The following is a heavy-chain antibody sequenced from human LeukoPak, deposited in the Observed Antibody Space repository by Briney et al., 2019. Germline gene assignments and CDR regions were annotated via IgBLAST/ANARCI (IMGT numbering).Heavy chain of an antibody. Sequence: GGSLRLSCVASGFTVSSNHMNWVRQAPGKGLEWASIIYSGGTTYYADSVKGRFTISRDNSQNTLYLQMNSLRAEDTAVYYCARDSSSHYYFDYWGQGTLVSVSS. D-gene: IGHD2-2*01. J-gene: IGHJ4*02. CDR2: IYSGGTT. V-gene: IGHV3-53*01. CDR3: ARDSSSHYYFDY. CDR1: GFTVSSNH.